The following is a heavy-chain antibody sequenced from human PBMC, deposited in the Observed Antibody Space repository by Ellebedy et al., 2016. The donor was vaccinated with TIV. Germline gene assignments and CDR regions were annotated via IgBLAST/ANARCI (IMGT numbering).Heavy chain of an antibody. D-gene: IGHD3-9*01. V-gene: IGHV4-34*01. J-gene: IGHJ4*02. CDR3: ATAVRDDWSLSL. CDR2: ISFSGSP. Sequence: MPSETLSLTCGVSGASFSGSYWSYIRQTPGKGLEWIGEISFSGSPNYNPSLRGRVTMSLDTSKNHFSLNLTSVTAADTAVYYCATAVRDDWSLSLWGQGTQVTVSS. CDR1: GASFSGSY.